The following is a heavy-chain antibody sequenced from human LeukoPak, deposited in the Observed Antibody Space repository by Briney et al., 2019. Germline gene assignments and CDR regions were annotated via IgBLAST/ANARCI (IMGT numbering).Heavy chain of an antibody. Sequence: GGPLRLSCAASGFTFSSYVMHWVRQAPGKGLEWVAFIRYDGSNKYYADSVRGRFTISRDNSKTTLYLQMNSLRAEDTAVYYCAKEGGSQNYYYYYMDVWGKGTTVSVSS. CDR3: AKEGGSQNYYYYYMDV. J-gene: IGHJ6*03. D-gene: IGHD1-26*01. CDR1: GFTFSSYV. V-gene: IGHV3-30*02. CDR2: IRYDGSNK.